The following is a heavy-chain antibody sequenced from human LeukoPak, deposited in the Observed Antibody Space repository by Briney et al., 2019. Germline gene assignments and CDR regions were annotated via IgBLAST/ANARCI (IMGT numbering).Heavy chain of an antibody. CDR3: AKYGKGGGSYYNEYYYYYYMDV. D-gene: IGHD3-10*01. CDR2: ISTSGGSK. Sequence: GASVKLSCKASRYTFTSYYMHWVRQAPGQGLEWVSIISTSGGSKSYADSVQGRFTISRDKAKNSLYLQMNSLRAEDTAVYYCAKYGKGGGSYYNEYYYYYYMDVWDKGTTVTISS. V-gene: IGHV1-46*04. CDR1: RYTFTSYY. J-gene: IGHJ6*03.